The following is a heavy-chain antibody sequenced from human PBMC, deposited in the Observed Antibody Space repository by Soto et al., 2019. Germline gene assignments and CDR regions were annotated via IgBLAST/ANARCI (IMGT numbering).Heavy chain of an antibody. Sequence: QVQLVESGGGVVQPGRSLRLSCAASGFTFSSYAMHWVRQAPGKGLEWVAVISYDGSNKYYADSVKGRFTISRDNSKNTLYLQMNSLRAEDTAVYYFAREGQLRNHAFDIWGQGTMVTVSS. D-gene: IGHD3-3*01. CDR2: ISYDGSNK. CDR3: AREGQLRNHAFDI. V-gene: IGHV3-30-3*01. J-gene: IGHJ3*02. CDR1: GFTFSSYA.